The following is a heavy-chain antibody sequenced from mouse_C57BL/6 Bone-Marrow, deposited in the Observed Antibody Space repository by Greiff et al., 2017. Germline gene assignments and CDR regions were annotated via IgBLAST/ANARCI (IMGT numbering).Heavy chain of an antibody. CDR2: IDPENGDT. Sequence: VQLQQSGAELVRPGASVKLSCTASGFNIKDDYMHWVKQRPEQGLEWIGWIDPENGDTEYASKFQGKATITADTSSNTAYLQLSSLTSEDTAVYYCTTLPLIYYGNPYDAMDYWGQGTSVTVSS. J-gene: IGHJ4*01. D-gene: IGHD2-1*01. V-gene: IGHV14-4*01. CDR1: GFNIKDDY. CDR3: TTLPLIYYGNPYDAMDY.